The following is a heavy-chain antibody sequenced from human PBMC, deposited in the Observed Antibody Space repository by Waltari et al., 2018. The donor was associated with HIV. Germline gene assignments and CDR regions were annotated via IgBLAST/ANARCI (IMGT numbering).Heavy chain of an antibody. CDR1: GASIVSGGY. D-gene: IGHD6-13*01. J-gene: IGHJ6*02. Sequence: VQLRESGPGLVRPSQTLSLTCTVSGASIVSGGYNYNWGRQPAGKGLEGIGRISTSGSVNDNPALKSRVTLSIDTSKNRVSLKLNSVTAADTAVYYCARDEIVSSPHYYGLDVWGQGTTVIVSS. CDR2: ISTSGSV. CDR3: ARDEIVSSPHYYGLDV. V-gene: IGHV4-61*02.